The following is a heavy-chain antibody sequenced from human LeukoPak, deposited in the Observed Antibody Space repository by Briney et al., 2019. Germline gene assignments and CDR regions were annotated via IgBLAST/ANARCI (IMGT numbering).Heavy chain of an antibody. V-gene: IGHV3-9*01. CDR2: ISWNSGSI. J-gene: IGHJ4*02. CDR3: SRTSRIDY. Sequence: PGRSLRLSCAASGFTFDDYAMHWVRQAPGKGLEWVSGISWNSGSIGYADSVKGRFTISRDNAKNSLYLQMNSLRAEDTAVYYCSRTSRIDYWGQGTLVTVSS. CDR1: GFTFDDYA. D-gene: IGHD1-1*01.